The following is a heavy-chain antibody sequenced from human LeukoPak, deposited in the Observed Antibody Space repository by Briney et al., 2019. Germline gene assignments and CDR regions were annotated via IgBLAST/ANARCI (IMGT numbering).Heavy chain of an antibody. J-gene: IGHJ5*02. D-gene: IGHD3-10*01. CDR2: ISGSGGST. CDR1: GFTFSSYA. Sequence: AGGSLRLSCAASGFTFSSYAMSWVRQAPGKGLEWVSAISGSGGSTYYADSAKGRFTISRDNSKNTLYLQMNSLRAEDTAVYYCAKGTGVLLWFGEGFDPWGQGTLVTVSS. CDR3: AKGTGVLLWFGEGFDP. V-gene: IGHV3-23*01.